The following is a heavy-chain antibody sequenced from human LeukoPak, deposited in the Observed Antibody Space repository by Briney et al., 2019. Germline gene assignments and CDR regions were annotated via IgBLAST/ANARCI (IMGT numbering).Heavy chain of an antibody. J-gene: IGHJ4*02. V-gene: IGHV3-66*01. D-gene: IGHD6-13*01. Sequence: GGSLRLSCAVSGFNVSSNYLNWVRQAPGKGPEWVSVIYSGGSTYYADSVKGRFTISRDNSKNTLYLQMNSLRAEDTAVYHCARVDSRTAQFNYWGQGTLVTVSS. CDR3: ARVDSRTAQFNY. CDR2: IYSGGST. CDR1: GFNVSSNY.